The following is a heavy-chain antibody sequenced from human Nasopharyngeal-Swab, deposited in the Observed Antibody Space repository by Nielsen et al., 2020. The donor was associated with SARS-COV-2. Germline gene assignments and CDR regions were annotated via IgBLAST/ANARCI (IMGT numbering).Heavy chain of an antibody. CDR2: INYSGHT. CDR3: ARTLVRGAADY. Sequence: ESLKISCAASGFIFSGSAMHWIRQPPGKGLEWIGEINYSGHTTYNPSLKSRVSISVDTSKRQFSLRLTSVTAADTAVYYCARTLVRGAADYWGQGTLVTVSS. D-gene: IGHD3-10*01. CDR1: GFIFSGSA. V-gene: IGHV4-34*01. J-gene: IGHJ4*02.